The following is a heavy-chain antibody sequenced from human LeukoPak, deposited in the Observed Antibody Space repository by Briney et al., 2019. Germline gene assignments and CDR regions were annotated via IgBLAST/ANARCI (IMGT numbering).Heavy chain of an antibody. CDR1: GFTFTSYA. J-gene: IGHJ4*02. V-gene: IGHV3-23*01. D-gene: IGHD5-24*01. CDR3: AKDPRVGSRVATPCH. Sequence: PGGSLTLSCAASGFTFTSYAMNWVRQPPGKGLEWVSAISGSGGSTYYADSVKGRFTITRDNSKSTLFLQMNSLRAEDTAVYYCAKDPRVGSRVATPCHWGQGTLVTVSS. CDR2: ISGSGGST.